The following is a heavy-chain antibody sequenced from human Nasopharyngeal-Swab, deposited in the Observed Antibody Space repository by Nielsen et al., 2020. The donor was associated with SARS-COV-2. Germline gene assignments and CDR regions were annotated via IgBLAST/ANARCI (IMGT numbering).Heavy chain of an antibody. D-gene: IGHD3-22*01. CDR3: ASGDSSGYYSDY. CDR1: GLTFDDYA. V-gene: IGHV3-9*01. J-gene: IGHJ4*02. CDR2: ISWNSGSI. Sequence: SLKISWAASGLTFDDYAMHWVRQAPGKGLEWVSGISWNSGSIGYADSVKGRFTISRDNAKNSLYLQMNSLRAEDTALYYCASGDSSGYYSDYWGQGTLVTVSS.